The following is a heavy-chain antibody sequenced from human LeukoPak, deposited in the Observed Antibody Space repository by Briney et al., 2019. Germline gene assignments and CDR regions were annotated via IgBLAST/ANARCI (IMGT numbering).Heavy chain of an antibody. Sequence: ATAVSVPSYGMSFVPQGPAKGRRLGSAISGSGGTTYYADSVKGRFTISRDNSKNTLYLQMNSLRAEDTAVYYCARTVKRSYYRSPGDYWGQGTLVTVSS. CDR1: AVSVPSYG. V-gene: IGHV3-23*01. D-gene: IGHD3-10*01. CDR3: ARTVKRSYYRSPGDY. CDR2: ISGSGGTT. J-gene: IGHJ4*02.